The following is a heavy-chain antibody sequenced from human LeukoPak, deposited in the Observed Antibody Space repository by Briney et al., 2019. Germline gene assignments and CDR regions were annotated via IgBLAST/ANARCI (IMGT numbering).Heavy chain of an antibody. J-gene: IGHJ6*03. D-gene: IGHD2-2*01. V-gene: IGHV4-59*01. CDR3: ARGIIVVVPAAPYYYYYYMDV. CDR1: GGSISSYY. Sequence: PSETLSLTCTVSGGSISSYYWSWIRQPPGKGLEGIGYIYYSGSTNYNPSLTSRVTISVDTSKNQFSLKLSSVTAADTAVYYCARGIIVVVPAAPYYYYYYMDVWGKGTTVTVSS. CDR2: IYYSGST.